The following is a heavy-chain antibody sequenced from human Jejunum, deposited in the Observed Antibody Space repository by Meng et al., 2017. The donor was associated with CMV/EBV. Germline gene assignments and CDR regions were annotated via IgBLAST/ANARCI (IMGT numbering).Heavy chain of an antibody. CDR3: AKARQCED. Sequence: LRLSCAASGFTFSNYAMAWVRQAPGKGLEWVSTISEIRDASYYGDSVKGRFAISRDNSKNTLYLQMSSLRVEDTAVYYCAKARQCEDWGQGTLVTVSS. J-gene: IGHJ4*02. CDR2: ISEIRDAS. V-gene: IGHV3-23*01. CDR1: GFTFSNYA.